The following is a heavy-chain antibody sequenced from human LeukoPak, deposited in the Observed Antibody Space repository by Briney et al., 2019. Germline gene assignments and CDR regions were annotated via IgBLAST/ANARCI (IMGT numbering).Heavy chain of an antibody. Sequence: SETLSLTCTVSGGSISSDYWSWIRQPPGKGLEWIGYISYSGYTKYNPSLKSRVTISVDTSKNQCSLKLSSVTAADTAVYYCARQSISGSSLSYFDYWGQGTLVNVSS. J-gene: IGHJ4*02. V-gene: IGHV4-59*01. CDR2: ISYSGYT. D-gene: IGHD3-22*01. CDR1: GGSISSDY. CDR3: ARQSISGSSLSYFDY.